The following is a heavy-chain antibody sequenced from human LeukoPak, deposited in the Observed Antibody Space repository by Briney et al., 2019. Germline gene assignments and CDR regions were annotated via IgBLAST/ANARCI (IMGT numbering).Heavy chain of an antibody. V-gene: IGHV1-3*01. CDR1: GYTFTSYA. CDR2: INAGNGNT. D-gene: IGHD3-22*01. CDR3: ARDPPPNYYDSSGYYYTDAFDI. Sequence: ASVKASCKASGYTFTSYAVHWVRQAPGQRLEWMGWINAGNGNTKYSQKFQGRVTITRDTSASTAYMELSSLRSEDTAVYYCARDPPPNYYDSSGYYYTDAFDIWGQGTMVTVSS. J-gene: IGHJ3*02.